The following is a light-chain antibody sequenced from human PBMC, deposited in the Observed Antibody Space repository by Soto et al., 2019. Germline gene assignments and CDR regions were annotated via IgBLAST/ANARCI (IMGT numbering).Light chain of an antibody. CDR1: QNIYYN. CDR2: RAS. Sequence: ILMTPYPAPVSVSPGESATLSFRASQNIYYNVAWYQHRPGQAPRLLIYRASTRAPGVPARFSGSGSGTEFTLTISSLQPEDFTVYSCLQYHNLWAFGQGTKVDIK. V-gene: IGKV3-15*01. J-gene: IGKJ1*01. CDR3: LQYHNLWA.